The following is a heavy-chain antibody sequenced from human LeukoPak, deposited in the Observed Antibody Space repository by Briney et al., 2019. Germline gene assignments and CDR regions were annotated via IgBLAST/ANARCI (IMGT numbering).Heavy chain of an antibody. CDR2: INPNSGGT. V-gene: IGHV1-2*04. CDR3: PRGGEQLAPYWFQP. Sequence: ASVKASCKASGYTFTGYYMHWVRQAPGQGLEWMGVINPNSGGTNYAQKFQGWVTMTMDTSISKAYMELRRLRCDDLAVYYCPRGGEQLAPYWFQPWGPGTLVNVS. CDR1: GYTFTGYY. D-gene: IGHD6-13*01. J-gene: IGHJ5*02.